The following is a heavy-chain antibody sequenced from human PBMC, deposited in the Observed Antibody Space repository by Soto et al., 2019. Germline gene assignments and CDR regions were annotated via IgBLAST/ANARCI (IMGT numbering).Heavy chain of an antibody. V-gene: IGHV3-30-3*01. CDR2: ISYDGSNR. D-gene: IGHD2-15*01. Sequence: QVQLVESGGGVVQPGRSLRLSCAASGFTFSSYAMHWVRQAPCKGLEWVAVISYDGSNRYYADSVKGRFTISRDNSNNTLYLQMNSRRAEDTAVYYCARAGVCSGDSCYSIDAFDIWCQGTMVTVSS. CDR1: GFTFSSYA. J-gene: IGHJ3*02. CDR3: ARAGVCSGDSCYSIDAFDI.